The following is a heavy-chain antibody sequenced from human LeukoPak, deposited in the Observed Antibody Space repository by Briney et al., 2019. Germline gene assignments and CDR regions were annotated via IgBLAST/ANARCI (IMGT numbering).Heavy chain of an antibody. Sequence: GGSLRLSCVASGFTFSSYAMSWVRQAPARGLEWVASLRGDGSTFYADSVKGRFTLSRDESRNTVYLQLTYLRVEDTAVYYCAKSSWVSSADAVLWGQGTPVTVSS. J-gene: IGHJ4*02. V-gene: IGHV3-23*01. CDR2: LRGDGST. CDR3: AKSSWVSSADAVL. CDR1: GFTFSSYA. D-gene: IGHD3-16*01.